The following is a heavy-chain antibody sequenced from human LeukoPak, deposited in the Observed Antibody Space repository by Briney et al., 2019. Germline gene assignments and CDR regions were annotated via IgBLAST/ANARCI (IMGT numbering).Heavy chain of an antibody. V-gene: IGHV1-2*04. CDR1: GYTFTGYY. J-gene: IGHJ4*02. Sequence: ASVKVSCKASGYTFTGYYMHWVRQAPGQGLEWKGWINPNSGGTNYAQKFQGWVTMTRDTSISTAYMELSRLRSDDTAVYYCARDLSIAAAGIVTIDYWGQGTLVTVSS. CDR3: ARDLSIAAAGIVTIDY. CDR2: INPNSGGT. D-gene: IGHD6-13*01.